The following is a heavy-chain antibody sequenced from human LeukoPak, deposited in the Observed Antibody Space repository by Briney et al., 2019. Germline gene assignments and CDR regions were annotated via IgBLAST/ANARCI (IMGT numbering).Heavy chain of an antibody. V-gene: IGHV4-59*01. CDR2: IHYSGST. Sequence: PSETLSLTCTVSGGSIGSFFWSWIRQPPGKALEWIGYIHYSGSTKYNPSLKSRVTISVDTSENQFSLTLNSVTAADTAVYYCARESRSGGSYYEFWGQGTLVTVSS. CDR1: GGSIGSFF. CDR3: ARESRSGGSYYEF. D-gene: IGHD1-26*01. J-gene: IGHJ4*02.